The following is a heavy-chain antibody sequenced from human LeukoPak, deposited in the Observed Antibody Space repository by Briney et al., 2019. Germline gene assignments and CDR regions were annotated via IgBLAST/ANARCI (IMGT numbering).Heavy chain of an antibody. CDR1: GFTFSSYA. Sequence: PGGSLRLSCAASGFTFSSYAMHWVRQAPGKGLEWVAVISYDGSNKYYADSVKGRFTISRDNSKNTLYLQMNSLRAEDTAVYYCARVNYGGYYYYYMDVWGKGTTVTISS. D-gene: IGHD4-17*01. CDR3: ARVNYGGYYYYYMDV. CDR2: ISYDGSNK. V-gene: IGHV3-30*04. J-gene: IGHJ6*03.